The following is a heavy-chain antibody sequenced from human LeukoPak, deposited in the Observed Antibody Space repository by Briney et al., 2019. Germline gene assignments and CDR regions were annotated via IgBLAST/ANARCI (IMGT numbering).Heavy chain of an antibody. CDR1: GGSISSYY. CDR2: IYYSGST. V-gene: IGHV4-59*01. Sequence: SETLSLTCTVSGGSISSYYWSWIRQPPGKGLEWIGYIYYSGSTNYSPSLKSRVTISVDTSKNQFSLKLSSVTAADTAVYYCARARGYSSGWLQPWGQGTLVTVSS. CDR3: ARARGYSSGWLQP. D-gene: IGHD6-19*01. J-gene: IGHJ5*02.